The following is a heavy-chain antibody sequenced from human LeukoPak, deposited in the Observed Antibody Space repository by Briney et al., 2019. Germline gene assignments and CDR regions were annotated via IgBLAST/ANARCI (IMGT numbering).Heavy chain of an antibody. Sequence: GSLRLSCAASGFTFSSYWMSWVRQAPGKGLEWVATIKQDGSEKYYVDSVKGRFTISRDNAKNSLYLQMNSLRAEDTAVYYCARGGGWSGYYPQYYFDYWGQGTLVTVSS. CDR2: IKQDGSEK. D-gene: IGHD3-3*01. CDR3: ARGGGWSGYYPQYYFDY. V-gene: IGHV3-7*01. CDR1: GFTFSSYW. J-gene: IGHJ4*02.